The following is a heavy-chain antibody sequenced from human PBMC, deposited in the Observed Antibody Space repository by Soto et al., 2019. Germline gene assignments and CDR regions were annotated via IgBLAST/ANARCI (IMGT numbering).Heavy chain of an antibody. CDR2: ISYSGST. D-gene: IGHD6-19*01. V-gene: IGHV4-59*01. Sequence: SETLSLTCTVSGDSISSFYWNWIRQSPGKGLEWIGYISYSGSTNYNPSLQSRVTMSSDMSKNQFSLKLSSVTAADTAVYYCARDDSTGGFDYWGQGTLVTVSS. J-gene: IGHJ4*02. CDR3: ARDDSTGGFDY. CDR1: GDSISSFY.